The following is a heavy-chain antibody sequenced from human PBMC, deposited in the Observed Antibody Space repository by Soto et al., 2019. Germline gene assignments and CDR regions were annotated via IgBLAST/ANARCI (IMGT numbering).Heavy chain of an antibody. CDR1: GFTFSSYW. D-gene: IGHD6-13*01. CDR3: ARDFQPNYGSSWAHP. CDR2: IKEDGSEK. Sequence: EVQLVESGGGLVQPGGSLRLSCTGSGFTFSSYWMSWVRQAPGKGLKWVANIKEDGSEKNYVDSVQGRFTISRDNAKNILYLQMNSLRADDTAVYYCARDFQPNYGSSWAHPWGQGALVTVSS. J-gene: IGHJ5*02. V-gene: IGHV3-7*01.